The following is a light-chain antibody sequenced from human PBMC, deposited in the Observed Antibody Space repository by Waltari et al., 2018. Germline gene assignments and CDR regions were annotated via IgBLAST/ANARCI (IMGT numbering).Light chain of an antibody. CDR3: QQSYSIPLT. CDR1: QSISSY. Sequence: DIQMTQSPSSLSASVGDRVTITCRASQSISSYLNWYQQKPGKAPNLLIYGASSLQSGVPSRFSGSGSGTDFTLTISNLQPEDFATYYCQQSYSIPLTFGGGTKVEIK. V-gene: IGKV1-39*01. CDR2: GAS. J-gene: IGKJ4*01.